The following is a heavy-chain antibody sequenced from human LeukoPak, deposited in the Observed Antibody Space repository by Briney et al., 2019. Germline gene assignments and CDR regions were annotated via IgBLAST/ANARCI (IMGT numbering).Heavy chain of an antibody. J-gene: IGHJ4*02. CDR1: GFTFSSYW. CDR2: VNSDGSTT. Sequence: GGSLRLSCAASGFTFSSYWMHWVRQAPGKGLVWVSRVNSDGSTTAYADSVKGRFTISRDNAKNTLYLQMNSLRAEDTAVYYCARDTLYGDYVDVDYWGQGTLVTVSS. V-gene: IGHV3-74*01. D-gene: IGHD4-17*01. CDR3: ARDTLYGDYVDVDY.